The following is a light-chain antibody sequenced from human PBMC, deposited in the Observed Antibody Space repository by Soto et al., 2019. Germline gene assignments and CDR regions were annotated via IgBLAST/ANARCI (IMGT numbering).Light chain of an antibody. V-gene: IGKV1-5*03. CDR1: QSISIW. Sequence: DIQMTQSPSTLSASVGDRVTITCRASQSISIWLAWYQQKPGKAPRLLIYKASSLESGVPSRFSGSGSGTEFTLTISSLQPDDFATYYCQQYNSYPITFGQGTRLEI. CDR2: KAS. CDR3: QQYNSYPIT. J-gene: IGKJ5*01.